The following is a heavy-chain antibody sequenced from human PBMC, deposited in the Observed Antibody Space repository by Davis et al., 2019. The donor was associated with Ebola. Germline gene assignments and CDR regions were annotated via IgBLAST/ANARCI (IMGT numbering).Heavy chain of an antibody. D-gene: IGHD3-22*01. CDR2: IIPIFGTA. J-gene: IGHJ5*02. V-gene: IGHV1-69*13. CDR3: ARRQGRSAYFYPWFDP. CDR1: GGTFSSYA. Sequence: SVKVSCKASGGTFSSYAISWVRQAPGQGFEWMGGIIPIFGTANYAQKFQGRVTITADESTSTAYMELSSLRSEDTAVYYCARRQGRSAYFYPWFDPWGQGTLVIVAS.